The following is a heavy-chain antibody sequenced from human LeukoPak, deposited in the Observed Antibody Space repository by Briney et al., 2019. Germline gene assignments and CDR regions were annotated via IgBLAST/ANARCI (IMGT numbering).Heavy chain of an antibody. CDR2: ISGSGGST. Sequence: PGGSLRLSCAASGFTFSSYAMSWVRQAPGKGLEWVSAISGSGGSTYYADSVKGRFTISRDNSKNTLYLQMNSLRAEDTAVYYCAKRRYYYDSSGSDYYFDYWGQGTLVTVSS. D-gene: IGHD3-22*01. CDR1: GFTFSSYA. V-gene: IGHV3-23*01. CDR3: AKRRYYYDSSGSDYYFDY. J-gene: IGHJ4*02.